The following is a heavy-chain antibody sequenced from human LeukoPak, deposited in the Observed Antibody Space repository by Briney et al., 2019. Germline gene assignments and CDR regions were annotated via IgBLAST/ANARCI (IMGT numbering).Heavy chain of an antibody. Sequence: GGSLRLSCAASGFTFSSYGMHWVRQAPGKGLEWVAFIRFDGSIKYYAESVKGRFTISRDNSKNTLYVLMDSLRDEDTAVYYCAKEGRPPGTGNYSNWLFDDYWGQGTLVTVSS. CDR2: IRFDGSIK. D-gene: IGHD4-11*01. J-gene: IGHJ4*02. CDR1: GFTFSSYG. V-gene: IGHV3-30*02. CDR3: AKEGRPPGTGNYSNWLFDDY.